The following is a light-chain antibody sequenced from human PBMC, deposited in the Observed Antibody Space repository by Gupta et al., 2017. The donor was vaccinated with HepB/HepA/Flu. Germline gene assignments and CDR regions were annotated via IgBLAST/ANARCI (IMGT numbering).Light chain of an antibody. V-gene: IGLV3-21*04. CDR1: DIGSKS. J-gene: IGLJ3*02. CDR3: QVWDATNDHL. CDR2: YDT. Sequence: SYVLTQPPSVSVAPGKTASLTCGGNDIGSKSVSWYQQRPGQAPVLVIYYDTNRPSEIPERFSGSNSGNTATLTITRVEAGDEADYYCQVWDATNDHLFGGGTKLTVL.